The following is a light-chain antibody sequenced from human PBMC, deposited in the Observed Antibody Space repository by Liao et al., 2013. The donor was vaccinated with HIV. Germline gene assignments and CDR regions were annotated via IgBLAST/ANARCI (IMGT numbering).Light chain of an antibody. CDR2: QHA. V-gene: IGLV3-1*01. J-gene: IGLJ3*02. CDR1: RLWEKY. Sequence: SYELTQPPSVSVSPGQTASITCSGDRLWEKYVSWYQQKPGQSPVLIIYQHAKRPSGIPERFSGSTSGNTATLTISGTQAMDEAAYYCQAWDIITGVFGAGTTLTVL. CDR3: QAWDIITGV.